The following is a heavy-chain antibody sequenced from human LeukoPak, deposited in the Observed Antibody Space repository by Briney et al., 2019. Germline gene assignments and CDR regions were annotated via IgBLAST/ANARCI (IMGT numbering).Heavy chain of an antibody. V-gene: IGHV4-4*02. Sequence: SETLSLTCAVSGGSISSSNWWSWVRQPPGKGLEWIGEIYHSGSTNYNPSLKSRVTISVDKSKNQFSLKLSSVTAADTAVYYCASPLNGWELSDRAFDIWGQGTIVTVSS. J-gene: IGHJ3*02. D-gene: IGHD1-26*01. CDR3: ASPLNGWELSDRAFDI. CDR2: IYHSGST. CDR1: GGSISSSNW.